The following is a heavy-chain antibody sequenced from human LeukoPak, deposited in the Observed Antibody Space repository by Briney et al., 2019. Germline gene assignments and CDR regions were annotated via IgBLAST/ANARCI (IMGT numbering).Heavy chain of an antibody. V-gene: IGHV1-24*01. CDR2: FDPEDGET. D-gene: IGHD2-2*01. Sequence: ASVKVSCKVSGYTLTELSMHWVRQAPGKGLEWMGGFDPEDGETIYAQKFQGRVTMTEDTSTDTAYMELSSLRSEDTAVYYCATKSGVPAAMDRYFQHWGQGTLVTVSS. CDR1: GYTLTELS. CDR3: ATKSGVPAAMDRYFQH. J-gene: IGHJ1*01.